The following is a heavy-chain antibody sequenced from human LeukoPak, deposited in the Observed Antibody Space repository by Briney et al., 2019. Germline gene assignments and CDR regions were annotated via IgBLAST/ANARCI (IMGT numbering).Heavy chain of an antibody. CDR3: PRDAASSGHPHY. CDR2: INPNSGGT. D-gene: IGHD3-22*01. J-gene: IGHJ4*02. Sequence: GASVKVSCKASGYTFTGYYMHWVRQAPGQGLEGMGWINPNSGGTNYAQKFQGRVTMTRDTSISTAYMELSRLRPDDTAVYYCPRDAASSGHPHYWGQGTLVTVSS. V-gene: IGHV1-2*02. CDR1: GYTFTGYY.